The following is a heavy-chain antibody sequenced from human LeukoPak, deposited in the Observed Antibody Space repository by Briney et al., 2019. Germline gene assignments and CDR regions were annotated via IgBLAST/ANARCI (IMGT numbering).Heavy chain of an antibody. CDR1: GYTLTELS. Sequence: GASVKVSCKVSGYTLTELSMHWVRQAPGQGLEWMGWINPNSGGTNYAQKFQGRVTMTRDTSISTAYMELSRLRSDDTAVYYCASMATSIFDYWGQGTLVTVSS. CDR3: ASMATSIFDY. D-gene: IGHD5-24*01. CDR2: INPNSGGT. V-gene: IGHV1-2*02. J-gene: IGHJ4*02.